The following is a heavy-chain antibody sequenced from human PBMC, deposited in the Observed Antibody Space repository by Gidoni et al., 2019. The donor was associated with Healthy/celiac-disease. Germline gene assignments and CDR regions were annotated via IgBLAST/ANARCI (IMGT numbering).Heavy chain of an antibody. J-gene: IGHJ4*02. D-gene: IGHD6-19*01. Sequence: QVQLQESGPGLVKPSQTLSLTCTVSGGSISSGSYYWSWIRQPAGKGLEWIGRIYTSRSTNYNPSLKSRVTISVDTSKNQFSLKLSSVTAADTAVYYCARGGRSGWHYYFDYWGQGTLVTVSS. V-gene: IGHV4-61*02. CDR2: IYTSRST. CDR3: ARGGRSGWHYYFDY. CDR1: GGSISSGSYY.